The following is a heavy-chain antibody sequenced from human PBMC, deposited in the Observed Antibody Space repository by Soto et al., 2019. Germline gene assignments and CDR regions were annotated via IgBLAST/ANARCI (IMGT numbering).Heavy chain of an antibody. V-gene: IGHV3-74*01. CDR3: AKGGYSHGYIDH. D-gene: IGHD5-18*01. J-gene: IGHJ4*02. CDR2: INSDGSST. CDR1: RFTCASCS. Sequence: PGGSLRLSCVSSRFTCASCSMNWVRQAPGKGLVWVSRINSDGSSTTYADSVKGRFTISRDNSKNTLHLQMNSLRAEDTAVYYCAKGGYSHGYIDHWGQGTLVTVSS.